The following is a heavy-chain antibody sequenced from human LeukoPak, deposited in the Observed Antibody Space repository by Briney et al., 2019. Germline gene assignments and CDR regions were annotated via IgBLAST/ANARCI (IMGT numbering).Heavy chain of an antibody. V-gene: IGHV4-39*07. CDR1: GGSISSSSYY. D-gene: IGHD3-22*01. Sequence: NASETLSLTCTVSGGSISSSSYYWGWIRQPPGKGLEWIGSIYYSGSTYYNPSLKSRVTISVDTSKNQFSLKLSSVTAADTAMYYCARSYYYDSSGPHYYYYMDVWGKGTTVTVSS. J-gene: IGHJ6*03. CDR3: ARSYYYDSSGPHYYYYMDV. CDR2: IYYSGST.